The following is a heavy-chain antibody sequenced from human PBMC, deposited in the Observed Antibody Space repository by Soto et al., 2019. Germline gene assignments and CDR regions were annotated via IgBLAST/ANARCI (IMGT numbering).Heavy chain of an antibody. D-gene: IGHD3-3*01. CDR1: GFTFSSYG. CDR2: ISYDGSNK. V-gene: IGHV3-30*18. Sequence: GGSLRLSCAASGFTFSSYGMHWVRQAPGKGLEWVVVISYDGSNKYYADSVKGRFTISRDNSKNTLYLQMNSLRAEDTAVYYCAKDLSGVGNYGMDVWGQGTTVTVSS. CDR3: AKDLSGVGNYGMDV. J-gene: IGHJ6*02.